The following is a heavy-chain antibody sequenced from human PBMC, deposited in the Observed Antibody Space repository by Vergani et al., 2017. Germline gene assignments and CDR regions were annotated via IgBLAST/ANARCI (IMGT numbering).Heavy chain of an antibody. J-gene: IGHJ6*03. Sequence: QVQLQESGPGVVKPSQTLALTCAVSGGSISSGDHCWTWIRQRPGKGLEWIGYIFYSGTTYDNPSLRSRLTISVDTSQNQFSLKLRSVTAADTAVYYWARVDTXVPATSHFYYMDVWGKGTTVVVSS. CDR1: GGSISSGDHC. D-gene: IGHD6-25*01. CDR2: IFYSGTT. V-gene: IGHV4-31*11. CDR3: ARVDTXVPATSHFYYMDV.